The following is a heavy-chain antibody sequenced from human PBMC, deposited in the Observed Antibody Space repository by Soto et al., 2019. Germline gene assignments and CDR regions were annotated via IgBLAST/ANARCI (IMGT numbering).Heavy chain of an antibody. D-gene: IGHD6-13*01. Sequence: SETLSLTCAVSSGSISSSNWWSWVRQPPGKGLEWIGEIYHSGSTNYNPSLKSRVTISVDKSKNQFSLKLSSVTAADTAVYYCAREAPLYSSTTGDAFDIWGQGTMVTVSS. J-gene: IGHJ3*02. CDR3: AREAPLYSSTTGDAFDI. V-gene: IGHV4-4*02. CDR1: SGSISSSNW. CDR2: IYHSGST.